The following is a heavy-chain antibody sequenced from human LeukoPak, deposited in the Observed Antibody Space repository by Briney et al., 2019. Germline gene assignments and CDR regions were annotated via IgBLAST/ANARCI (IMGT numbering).Heavy chain of an antibody. Sequence: GASVKVSCKASGYTFTSYGISWVRQAPGQGLEWMGWISGYNGNTNYAQNLQGRVTMTTDTSTSTAYMELRSLRSDDTAVYYCARGMLKTYYYDSSGINYFDYWGQGTLVTVSS. CDR3: ARGMLKTYYYDSSGINYFDY. CDR2: ISGYNGNT. CDR1: GYTFTSYG. V-gene: IGHV1-18*01. D-gene: IGHD3-22*01. J-gene: IGHJ4*02.